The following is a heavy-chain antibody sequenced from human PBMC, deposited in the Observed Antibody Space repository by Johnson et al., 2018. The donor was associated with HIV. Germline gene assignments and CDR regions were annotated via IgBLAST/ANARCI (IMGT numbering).Heavy chain of an antibody. V-gene: IGHV3-30-3*01. CDR1: GFIFSDYA. D-gene: IGHD3-10*01. J-gene: IGHJ3*01. CDR2: LSYDGSEK. CDR3: ARDRHGSGRPNAFDL. Sequence: QLVESGGGVVQPGRPLRLSCVASGFIFSDYAMHWVRQAPSKGLEWVAVLSYDGSEKKYADSVRGRFTISRDNDKNTLYLQMNSPSPEDTGVYHCARDRHGSGRPNAFDLWGRGTKVTV.